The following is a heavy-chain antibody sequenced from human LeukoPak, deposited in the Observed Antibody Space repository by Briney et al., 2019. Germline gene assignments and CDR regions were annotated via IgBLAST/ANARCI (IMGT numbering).Heavy chain of an antibody. CDR1: GFTFSSYS. CDR2: ISSSSSYI. CDR3: ARHRYYYDSSGNPSDI. V-gene: IGHV3-21*01. Sequence: GGSLRLSCAASGFTFSSYSMNWVRQAPGKGLEWVSSISSSSSYIYYADSVKGRFTISRDNAKNTLYLQINSVRAEDTAVYYCARHRYYYDSSGNPSDIWGQGTMVTVSS. D-gene: IGHD3-22*01. J-gene: IGHJ3*02.